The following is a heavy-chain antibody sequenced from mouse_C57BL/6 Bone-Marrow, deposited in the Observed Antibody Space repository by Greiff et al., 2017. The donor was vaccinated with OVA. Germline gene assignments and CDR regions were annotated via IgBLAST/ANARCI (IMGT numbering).Heavy chain of an antibody. V-gene: IGHV1-19*01. CDR2: INPYNGGT. CDR3: ARSIYYYGSSFYWYFDV. D-gene: IGHD1-1*01. J-gene: IGHJ1*03. CDR1: GYTFTDYY. Sequence: EVQLQQSGPVLVKPGASVKMSCKASGYTFTDYYMNWVKQSHGKSLEWIGVINPYNGGTSYNQKFKGKATLTVDKSSSTAYMELNSLTSEDSAVYYCARSIYYYGSSFYWYFDVWGTGTTVTVSS.